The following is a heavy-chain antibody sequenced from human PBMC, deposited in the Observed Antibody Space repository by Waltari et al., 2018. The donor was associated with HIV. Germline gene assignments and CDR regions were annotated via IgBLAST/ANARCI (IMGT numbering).Heavy chain of an antibody. V-gene: IGHV4-4*02. J-gene: IGHJ5*02. CDR1: GGPISSSNW. Sequence: QVQLQASGPGLVKPSETLSLTCAVSGGPISSSNWWSWVRQAPGKGLEWIGEMYHSGSTNYNPSLKSRVTISIDKSKNQFSRRLTSVTAADTAVYYCVRVMTGDYRSSWFDPWGQGTLVTVSS. CDR3: VRVMTGDYRSSWFDP. D-gene: IGHD4-17*01. CDR2: MYHSGST.